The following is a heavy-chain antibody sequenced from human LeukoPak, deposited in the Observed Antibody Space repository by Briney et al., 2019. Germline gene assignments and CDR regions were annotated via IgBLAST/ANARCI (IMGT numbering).Heavy chain of an antibody. V-gene: IGHV4-39*07. D-gene: IGHD4-17*01. CDR3: ARGGDYSSDDWYFDL. CDR1: GGSIGSSDSF. J-gene: IGHJ2*01. CDR2: IYYSGTT. Sequence: SETLSLTCTVSGGSIGSSDSFWGWIRQPPGKGLEWIGSIYYSGTTYYNPSLKSRLTISVDTSKNHFSLKLTSVTAADTAVYYCARGGDYSSDDWYFDLWGRGTLVTVSS.